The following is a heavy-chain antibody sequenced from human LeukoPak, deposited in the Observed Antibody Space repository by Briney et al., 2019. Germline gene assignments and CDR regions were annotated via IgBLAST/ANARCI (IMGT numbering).Heavy chain of an antibody. CDR1: GYTFTDDY. Sequence: GASVKVSCKASGYTFTDDYVHWVRQAPGQGLEWMGWINPNSGVTNYAQKFQGRVTMTRDTSTSTVYMELSSLRSEDTAVYYCARDPEHYYGSGSYSRYYYMDVWGKGTTVTISS. CDR2: INPNSGVT. CDR3: ARDPEHYYGSGSYSRYYYMDV. D-gene: IGHD3-10*01. J-gene: IGHJ6*03. V-gene: IGHV1-2*02.